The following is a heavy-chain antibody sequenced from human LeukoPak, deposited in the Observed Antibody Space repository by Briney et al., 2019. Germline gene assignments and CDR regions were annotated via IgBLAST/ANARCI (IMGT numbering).Heavy chain of an antibody. D-gene: IGHD1-1*01. V-gene: IGHV1-69*11. CDR3: ARESHETREDY. Sequence: ASVKVSCKASGGTFSSYAISWVRQAPGQGLEWMGWIIPILGSANYAQSFQGRVTMTADESTSTAYMELSSLRSEDTAMYYCARESHETREDYWGQGTLVTVSS. CDR2: IIPILGSA. CDR1: GGTFSSYA. J-gene: IGHJ4*02.